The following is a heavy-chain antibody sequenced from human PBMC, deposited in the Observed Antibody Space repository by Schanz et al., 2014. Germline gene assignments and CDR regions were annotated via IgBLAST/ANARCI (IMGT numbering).Heavy chain of an antibody. CDR3: ARARYGVDV. CDR2: INPTTGNP. V-gene: IGHV7-4-1*02. CDR1: GYTFSSYA. J-gene: IGHJ6*02. Sequence: QLVQSGSEFRKPGASVKVSCKASGYTFSSYAIHWVRQAPGQGLEWMGCINPTTGNPGYAQGFTGRFVFSFDPSVSTAYLQISGLKAEDTAVYYCARARYGVDVWGQGTAVTVSS.